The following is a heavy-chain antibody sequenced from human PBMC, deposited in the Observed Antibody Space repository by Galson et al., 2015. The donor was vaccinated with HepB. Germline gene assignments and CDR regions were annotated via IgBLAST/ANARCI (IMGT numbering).Heavy chain of an antibody. Sequence: QSGAEVKNPGDSLKISCKGSGYTFTNYWIGWVRQMPGKGLEWMGILYPSGSEIRYSPSFQGQVTISADNSNSTAYLQWNNLKASDTAIYYCARPYAFSGSFHFDYWGQGTLVTVSS. CDR1: GYTFTNYW. CDR3: ARPYAFSGSFHFDY. D-gene: IGHD5-12*01. V-gene: IGHV5-51*01. J-gene: IGHJ4*02. CDR2: LYPSGSEI.